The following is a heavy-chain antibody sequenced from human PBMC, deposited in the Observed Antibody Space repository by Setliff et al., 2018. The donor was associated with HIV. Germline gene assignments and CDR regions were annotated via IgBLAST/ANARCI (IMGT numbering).Heavy chain of an antibody. J-gene: IGHJ4*02. CDR3: VRGSGYYYFDN. Sequence: GESLKISCAASGFTFSSYWMLWVRHAPGKGLVWVFGMNTDGSSTRYADSVKGRFTISRDNAKNMLYLQMNSLSADDTAVYYCVRGSGYYYFDNWGQGALVTSPQ. D-gene: IGHD3-22*01. CDR2: MNTDGSST. CDR1: GFTFSSYW. V-gene: IGHV3-74*01.